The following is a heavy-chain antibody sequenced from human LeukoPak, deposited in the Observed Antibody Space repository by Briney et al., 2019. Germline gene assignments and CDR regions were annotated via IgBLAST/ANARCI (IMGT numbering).Heavy chain of an antibody. J-gene: IGHJ4*02. D-gene: IGHD4-11*01. Sequence: NWIRQPPGKGLEWIGEINHSGSANYNPSLMSRVTISLDTSKNHFSLNLSSVTAADTAVYYCARGQGTVTTHWGQGTLVTVSS. CDR2: INHSGSA. CDR3: ARGQGTVTTH. V-gene: IGHV4-34*01.